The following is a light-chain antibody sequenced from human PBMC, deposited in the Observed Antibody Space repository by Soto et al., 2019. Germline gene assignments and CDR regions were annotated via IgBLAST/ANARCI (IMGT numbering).Light chain of an antibody. CDR3: QKYNSAPRT. CDR2: AAS. V-gene: IGKV1-27*01. J-gene: IGKJ4*01. CDR1: QGISNY. Sequence: DVQMTQAPSSLSASVGDRVTITCRASQGISNYLAWYQQKPGKVPKLLIYAASILQSGVPSRFSGSGCGTDFTLTISILQPEDVATYYCQKYNSAPRTFGGGTKLEIK.